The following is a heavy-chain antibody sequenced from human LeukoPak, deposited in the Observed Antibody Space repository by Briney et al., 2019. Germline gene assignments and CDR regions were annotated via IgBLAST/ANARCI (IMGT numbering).Heavy chain of an antibody. CDR1: GGSISSGDYY. CDR3: ARVPGQWLGRPFDY. CDR2: INHSGST. D-gene: IGHD6-19*01. Sequence: SETLSLTCTVSGGSISSGDYYWTRIRQPPGKGLEWIGEINHSGSTNYNPSLKSRVTISVDTSKNQFSLKLSSVTAADTAVYYCARVPGQWLGRPFDYWGQGTLVTVSS. J-gene: IGHJ4*02. V-gene: IGHV4-39*07.